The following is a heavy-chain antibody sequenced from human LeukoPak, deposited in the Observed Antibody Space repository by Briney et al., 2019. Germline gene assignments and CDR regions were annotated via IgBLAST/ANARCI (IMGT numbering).Heavy chain of an antibody. J-gene: IGHJ4*02. V-gene: IGHV3-48*01. CDR3: ARGTVAGKAPY. CDR2: ISSSGSTI. D-gene: IGHD6-19*01. Sequence: GGSLRLSCAASGFTFSSHSMNWVRQAPGKGLEWVSYISSSGSTIHYADSVKGRFSISRDNAKNSLHLQMNSLRAEDTAVYYCARGTVAGKAPYWGQGTLVTVPS. CDR1: GFTFSSHS.